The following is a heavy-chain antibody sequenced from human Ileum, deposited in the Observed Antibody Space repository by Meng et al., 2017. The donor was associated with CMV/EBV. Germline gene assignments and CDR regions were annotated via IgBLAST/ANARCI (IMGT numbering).Heavy chain of an antibody. Sequence: EVQVVEVGGGLVQPGGSRGLSCAASGFSVNTKYMGWVRQAPGKGLEWVSVIYVGRSTFYSDSVKGRFTISRDNSKNTLYLQMNSLSVDDTAVYYCASGSVTTRAFDMRGQGTMVTVSS. CDR3: ASGSVTTRAFDM. J-gene: IGHJ3*02. D-gene: IGHD4-17*01. CDR1: GFSVNTKY. V-gene: IGHV3-66*01. CDR2: IYVGRST.